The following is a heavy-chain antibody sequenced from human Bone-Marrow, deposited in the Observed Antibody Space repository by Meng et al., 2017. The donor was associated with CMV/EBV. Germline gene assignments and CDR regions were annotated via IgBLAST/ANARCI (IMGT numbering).Heavy chain of an antibody. Sequence: SETLSLTCTVSGGSISSSSYYWGRIRQPPGKGLEWIGSIYYSGSTYYNPSLRSRVTMSLDTSKNQFSLELSSVTAADTALYYCARISSSSRPNFEYWGQGTLVTVSS. CDR1: GGSISSSSYY. V-gene: IGHV4-39*07. CDR3: ARISSSSRPNFEY. J-gene: IGHJ4*02. CDR2: IYYSGST. D-gene: IGHD6-6*01.